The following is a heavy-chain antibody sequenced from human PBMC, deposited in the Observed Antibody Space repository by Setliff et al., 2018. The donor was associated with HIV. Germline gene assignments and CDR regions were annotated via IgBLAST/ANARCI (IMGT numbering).Heavy chain of an antibody. CDR2: INPKSGVA. V-gene: IGHV1-2*06. Sequence: WASVKVSCKASGYTFTDFYIHWVRQAPGQGLEWIGRINPKSGVADYLKKFQGRVTMTTDTSTNTAHMELIRPRFDDTAVYYCARARFLVAMTRNWFDPWGQGTLVTVSS. CDR3: ARARFLVAMTRNWFDP. CDR1: GYTFTDFY. J-gene: IGHJ5*02. D-gene: IGHD5-12*01.